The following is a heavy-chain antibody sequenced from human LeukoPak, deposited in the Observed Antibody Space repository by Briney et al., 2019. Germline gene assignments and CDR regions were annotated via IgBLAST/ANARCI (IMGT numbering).Heavy chain of an antibody. CDR1: GFTVSNNY. CDR3: ARGLVRWDY. Sequence: GGSLRLSCAASGFTVSNNYMSWVRQAPGKGLEWVSVLYSGGNTYYTDSVKGRFAISRDYSRNTVYLQMNSLRAEDTAVYYCARGLVRWDYWGQGTLVTVSS. J-gene: IGHJ4*02. V-gene: IGHV3-53*01. CDR2: LYSGGNT. D-gene: IGHD2-15*01.